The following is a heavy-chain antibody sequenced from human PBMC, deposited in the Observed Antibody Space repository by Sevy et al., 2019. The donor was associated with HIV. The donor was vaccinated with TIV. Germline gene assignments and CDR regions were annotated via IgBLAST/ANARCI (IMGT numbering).Heavy chain of an antibody. V-gene: IGHV4-34*01. CDR1: GGSFSGYY. CDR3: ARAVYVDSTMIVVVYFDY. CDR2: INHSGST. J-gene: IGHJ4*02. Sequence: SETLSLTCAVYGGSFSGYYWSWIREPPGKGLEWIGEINHSGSTNYNPSLKSRVTISVDTSKNQFSLKLSSVTAAETAVYYCARAVYVDSTMIVVVYFDYWGQGTLVTVSS. D-gene: IGHD3-22*01.